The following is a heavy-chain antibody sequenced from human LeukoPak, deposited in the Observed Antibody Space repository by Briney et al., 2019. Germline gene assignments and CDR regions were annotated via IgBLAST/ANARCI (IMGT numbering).Heavy chain of an antibody. CDR3: ARQPYYDSSGYYHDAFDI. CDR2: IYYSGST. Sequence: SETLSLTCTVSGGSISSYYWSWIRQPPGKGLEWIGYIYYSGSTNYNPSLKSRVTISVDTSKNQFSLKLSSVTAADTAVYYCARQPYYDSSGYYHDAFDIWGQGTMVTVSS. J-gene: IGHJ3*02. D-gene: IGHD3-22*01. CDR1: GGSISSYY. V-gene: IGHV4-59*08.